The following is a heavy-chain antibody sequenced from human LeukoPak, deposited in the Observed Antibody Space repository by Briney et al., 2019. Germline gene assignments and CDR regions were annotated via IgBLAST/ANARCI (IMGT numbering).Heavy chain of an antibody. CDR2: MNPNSGNT. V-gene: IGHV1-8*01. D-gene: IGHD6-13*01. CDR3: ARFIAAAGTDY. J-gene: IGHJ4*02. Sequence: ASVKVSCKASGYTFTSYDINWVRQATGQGLEWMGWMNPNSGNTGYAQKFLGRVTMTRNTSISTAYMELSSLRSEDTAVYYCARFIAAAGTDYWGQGTLVTVSS. CDR1: GYTFTSYD.